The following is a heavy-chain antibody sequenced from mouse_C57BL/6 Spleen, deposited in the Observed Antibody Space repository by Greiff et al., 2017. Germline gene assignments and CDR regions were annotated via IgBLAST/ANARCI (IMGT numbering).Heavy chain of an antibody. CDR1: GYTFTSYW. J-gene: IGHJ2*01. CDR3: AKRGYYGSSYLDY. D-gene: IGHD1-1*01. CDR2: IDPSDSET. V-gene: IGHV1-52*01. Sequence: QVQLQQPGAELVRPGSSVKLSCKASGYTFTSYWMPWVKQRPIQGLEWIGNIDPSDSETHYNQKFKDKATLTVDKSSSTSYMQLNSLTSGDSAVYCCAKRGYYGSSYLDYWGQGTTLTVSS.